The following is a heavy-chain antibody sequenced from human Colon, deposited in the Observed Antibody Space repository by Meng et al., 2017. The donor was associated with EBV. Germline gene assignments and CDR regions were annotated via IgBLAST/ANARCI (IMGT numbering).Heavy chain of an antibody. V-gene: IGHV1-8*01. CDR1: RYTFTSYE. J-gene: IGHJ4*02. CDR2: MNPNRGTT. CDR3: ATGVADFEY. D-gene: IGHD6-19*01. Sequence: VQVVQSGAEVKKPGASGKVSCKASRYTFTSYEINWVRQGTGQGLEWMGWMNPNRGTTGHAQKFQGRVTMTRNISKSTAYMDLSSLRSEDTAVYYCATGVADFEYWGQGTLVTVSS.